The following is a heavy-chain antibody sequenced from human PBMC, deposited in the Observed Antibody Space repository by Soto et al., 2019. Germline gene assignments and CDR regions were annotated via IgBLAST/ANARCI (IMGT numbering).Heavy chain of an antibody. Sequence: EVQLLESGGGLVQPGGSLRLSCETSGFIFSAYAMTWVRQAPGRGLEWVSTISGTDGKTFYADSVKGRFSISRDTSTNTLYLHMNSLRAEDTAVYYCAKWTYLDFWGQGTRVTVSS. D-gene: IGHD2-21*01. CDR3: AKWTYLDF. CDR2: ISGTDGKT. V-gene: IGHV3-23*01. CDR1: GFIFSAYA. J-gene: IGHJ1*01.